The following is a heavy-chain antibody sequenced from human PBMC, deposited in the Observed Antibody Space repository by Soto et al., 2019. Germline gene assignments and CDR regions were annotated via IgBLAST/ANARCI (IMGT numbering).Heavy chain of an antibody. J-gene: IGHJ6*02. CDR2: IIPILGTA. CDR3: ARDTRYTIFGVVIIHYYGMDV. V-gene: IGHV1-69*13. CDR1: GGTFSSYA. Sequence: ASVKVSCKASGGTFSSYAISWVRQAPGQGLEWMRGIIPILGTANYAQKFQGRVTITADESTSTAYMELSSLRSEDTAVYYCARDTRYTIFGVVIIHYYGMDVWGQVTTVTVS. D-gene: IGHD3-3*01.